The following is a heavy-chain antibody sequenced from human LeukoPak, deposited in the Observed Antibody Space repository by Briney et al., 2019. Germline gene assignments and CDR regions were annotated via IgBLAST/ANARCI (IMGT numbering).Heavy chain of an antibody. CDR1: GFTFSDSA. CDR3: AKGGQDFDFWRFDL. CDR2: ISDTGGRT. D-gene: IGHD3-3*01. V-gene: IGHV3-23*01. Sequence: GGSLRLSCAASGFTFSDSAVSWVRHSPGEGLKWVSSISDTGGRTYYADSVKGRFTITRDNSRNTVNLQMNSLRAGDTARYYCAKGGQDFDFWRFDLWARESWSSSPQ. J-gene: IGHJ5*02.